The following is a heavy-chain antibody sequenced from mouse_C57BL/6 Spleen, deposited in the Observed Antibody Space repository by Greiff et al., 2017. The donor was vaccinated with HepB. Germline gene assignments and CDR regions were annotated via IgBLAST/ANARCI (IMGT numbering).Heavy chain of an antibody. V-gene: IGHV5-2*01. D-gene: IGHD2-2*01. CDR1: EYEFPSHD. CDR3: ARRWLRRGVDAMDY. CDR2: INSDGGST. Sequence: DVQLVESGGGLVQPGESLKLSCESYEYEFPSHDMSWVRKTPEKRLELVAAINSDGGSTYYPDTMERRFIISRDNTKKTLYLQMSSLRSEDTALYDCARRWLRRGVDAMDYWGQGTSVTVSS. J-gene: IGHJ4*01.